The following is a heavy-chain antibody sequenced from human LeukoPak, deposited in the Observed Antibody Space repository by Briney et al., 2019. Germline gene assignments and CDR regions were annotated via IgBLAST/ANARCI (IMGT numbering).Heavy chain of an antibody. Sequence: VASVKVSCKASGYTFTSYGISWVRQAPGQGLEWMGWISAYNGNTNYAQKLQGRVTITTDTSTSTAYMELRSLRSDDTAVYYCARDTRAFVVVPAAIPGAFDIWGQGTMVTVSS. CDR3: ARDTRAFVVVPAAIPGAFDI. D-gene: IGHD2-2*02. J-gene: IGHJ3*02. V-gene: IGHV1-18*01. CDR1: GYTFTSYG. CDR2: ISAYNGNT.